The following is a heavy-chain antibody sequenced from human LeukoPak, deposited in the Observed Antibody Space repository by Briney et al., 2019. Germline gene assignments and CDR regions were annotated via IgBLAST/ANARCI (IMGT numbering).Heavy chain of an antibody. CDR2: ISYDGSDK. J-gene: IGHJ4*02. D-gene: IGHD4-17*01. Sequence: GRSLRLSCAASGFTISTYGMHWVRQAPGKGLEWVALISYDGSDKYYADSVKGRFTISRDNSKNTLYLQMNSLRAEDTAVYYCARVTVTSGYWGQGTLVTVSS. CDR1: GFTISTYG. V-gene: IGHV3-30*03. CDR3: ARVTVTSGY.